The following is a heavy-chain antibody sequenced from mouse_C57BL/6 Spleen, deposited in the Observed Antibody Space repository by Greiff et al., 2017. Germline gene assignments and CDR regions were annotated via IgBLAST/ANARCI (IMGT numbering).Heavy chain of an antibody. CDR3: ARGGLSWFAY. V-gene: IGHV5-9*01. CDR1: GFTFSSYT. Sequence: EVQRVESGGGLVKPGGSLKLSCAASGFTFSSYTMSWVRQTPEKRLEWVATISGGGGNTYYPDSVKGRFTISRDNARNTLYLQMSSLRSEDTALYYGARGGLSWFAYWGQGTLVTVSA. J-gene: IGHJ3*01. D-gene: IGHD1-1*02. CDR2: ISGGGGNT.